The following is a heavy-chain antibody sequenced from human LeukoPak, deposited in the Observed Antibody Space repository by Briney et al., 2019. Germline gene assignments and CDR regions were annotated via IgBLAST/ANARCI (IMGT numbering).Heavy chain of an antibody. CDR2: INHSGST. D-gene: IGHD2-15*01. Sequence: PSETLSLTCAVYGGSFSGYYWSWIRQPPGKGLEWIGEINHSGSTNYNPSLKSRVTISVDTSKNQFSLKLSSVTAADTAVYYCARVWYDPYYYYMDVWGKGTTVTVSS. V-gene: IGHV4-34*01. J-gene: IGHJ6*03. CDR3: ARVWYDPYYYYMDV. CDR1: GGSFSGYY.